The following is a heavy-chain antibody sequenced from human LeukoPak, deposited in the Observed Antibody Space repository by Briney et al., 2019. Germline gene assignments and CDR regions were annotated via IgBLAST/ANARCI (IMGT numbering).Heavy chain of an antibody. CDR2: INHSGST. V-gene: IGHV4-34*01. Sequence: MPPETLSLTCAVYGGSFSGYYWSWIRQPPGKGLEWIGEINHSGSTNYNPSLKSRVTISVDTSKNQFSLKLSSVTAADTAVYYCARGLGYSYGRFQHWGQGTLVTVSS. J-gene: IGHJ1*01. CDR1: GGSFSGYY. D-gene: IGHD5-18*01. CDR3: ARGLGYSYGRFQH.